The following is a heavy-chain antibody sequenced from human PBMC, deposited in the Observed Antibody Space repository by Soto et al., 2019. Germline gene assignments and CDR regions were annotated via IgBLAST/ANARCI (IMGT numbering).Heavy chain of an antibody. J-gene: IGHJ3*02. Sequence: ASETPAVTCTGSGGTLRSGDYYWRWVRQPPGKGLEWIGYIYYSGSTYYNPSLKSRVTISVDTSKNQFSLKLSSVTAADTAVYYCARETLYYYDSSGSTLFDIWGQGTMVTVSS. D-gene: IGHD3-22*01. CDR3: ARETLYYYDSSGSTLFDI. CDR2: IYYSGST. V-gene: IGHV4-30-4*01. CDR1: GGTLRSGDYY.